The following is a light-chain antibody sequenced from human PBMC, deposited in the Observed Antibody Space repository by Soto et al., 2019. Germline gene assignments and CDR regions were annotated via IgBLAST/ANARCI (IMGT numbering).Light chain of an antibody. Sequence: QSVLTQPASVSGSPGQSITISCTGTSSDIGSYDYVSWYQQHPGKAPNLIIYEVTDRPSGVSNRFSGSKSGNTASLTISGLQAEDEADYYCCSFTSTSTRLFGSGTKVNVL. CDR2: EVT. J-gene: IGLJ1*01. CDR1: SSDIGSYDY. V-gene: IGLV2-14*01. CDR3: CSFTSTSTRL.